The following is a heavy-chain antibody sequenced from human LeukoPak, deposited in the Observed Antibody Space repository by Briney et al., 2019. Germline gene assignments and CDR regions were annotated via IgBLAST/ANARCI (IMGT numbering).Heavy chain of an antibody. CDR2: INSDGSST. Sequence: GGSLRLSCAASGFIFSSYWMHWVRQAPGKGLVWVSRINSDGSSTSYADSVKGRFTISRDNAKNTLYLQMNSLRAEDTAVYYCARGKTSQNIVTRKTYNWFDPWGQGTLVTVSS. CDR1: GFIFSSYW. D-gene: IGHD2/OR15-2a*01. V-gene: IGHV3-74*01. CDR3: ARGKTSQNIVTRKTYNWFDP. J-gene: IGHJ5*02.